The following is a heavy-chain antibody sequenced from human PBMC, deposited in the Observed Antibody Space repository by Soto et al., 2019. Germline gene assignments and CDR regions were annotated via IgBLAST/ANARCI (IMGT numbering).Heavy chain of an antibody. CDR2: IYYSGST. CDR1: GGSISSYY. J-gene: IGHJ4*02. Sequence: SETLSLTCTVSGGSISSYYWSWIRQPPGKGLEWIGYIYYSGSTNYNPSLKSRVTISVDTSKNQFSLKLSSVTAADTAVYYCARECSSTSCYPRRRSFDYLGQGTLVTVSS. CDR3: ARECSSTSCYPRRRSFDY. D-gene: IGHD2-2*01. V-gene: IGHV4-59*01.